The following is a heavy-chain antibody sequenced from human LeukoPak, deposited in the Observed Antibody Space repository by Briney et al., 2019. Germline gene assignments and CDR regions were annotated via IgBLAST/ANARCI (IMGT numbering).Heavy chain of an antibody. CDR1: GFTFSSYG. CDR3: AKVRRDNYEGYDY. CDR2: ISYDGSNK. V-gene: IGHV3-30*18. Sequence: GGSLRLSCAASGFTFSSYGMHWVRQAPGKGLELLAVISYDGSNKYYADSVQGRFTISRDNSKNTLFLQMNSLRGEDTAVYYCAKVRRDNYEGYDYWGQGTLVTVSS. D-gene: IGHD4-11*01. J-gene: IGHJ4*02.